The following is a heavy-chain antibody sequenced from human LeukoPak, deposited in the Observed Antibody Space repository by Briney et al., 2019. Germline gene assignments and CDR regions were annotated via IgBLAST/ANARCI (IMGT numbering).Heavy chain of an antibody. CDR2: INSDGGST. CDR3: ARVLSGEMATD. D-gene: IGHD5-24*01. J-gene: IGHJ4*02. V-gene: IGHV3-74*01. Sequence: PGGSLSLSCPASGFPFSNYWMNWVRQAPGKGRGWVSRINSDGGSTAYTESVKGRFTISRDNAKKTVYLQMNSLRAEDTAVYYCARVLSGEMATDWGQGTLVTVSS. CDR1: GFPFSNYW.